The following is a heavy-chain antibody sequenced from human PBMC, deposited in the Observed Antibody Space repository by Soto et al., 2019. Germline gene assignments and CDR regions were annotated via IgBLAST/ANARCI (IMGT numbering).Heavy chain of an antibody. CDR3: ARLGYCSGGSCYNWFDP. D-gene: IGHD2-15*01. V-gene: IGHV4-39*01. CDR2: INYSGTT. J-gene: IGHJ5*02. Sequence: SETLSPTCPVSCGSISSSSYYWGWVRQPPGKGLGWIGSINYSGTTYYNPSLKSRVTISVDTSKNHFSLMLSSVTAADTAVYYCARLGYCSGGSCYNWFDPWGQGTLVTVAS. CDR1: CGSISSSSYY.